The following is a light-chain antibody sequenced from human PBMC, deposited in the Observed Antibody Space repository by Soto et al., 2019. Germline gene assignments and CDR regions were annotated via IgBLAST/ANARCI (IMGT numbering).Light chain of an antibody. CDR1: QSVSSK. Sequence: EIVMTQSPATLSVSPGERATLSCRASQSVSSKLAWFQQKPGQAPSLLIYGVSTRAIGVPVRFSGSGSGTEFTLTISSLEPEDCAVYFCQQRSNWPPTFGQGTKVDIK. CDR3: QQRSNWPPT. J-gene: IGKJ1*01. CDR2: GVS. V-gene: IGKV3-15*01.